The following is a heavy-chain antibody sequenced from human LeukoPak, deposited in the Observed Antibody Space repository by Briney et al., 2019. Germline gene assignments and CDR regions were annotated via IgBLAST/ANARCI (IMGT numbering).Heavy chain of an antibody. D-gene: IGHD6-19*01. CDR3: ARVSSSGWNDY. V-gene: IGHV1-69*04. CDR2: IIPILGIA. Sequence: SVKVSCKASGGTFSSYAISWVRQAPGQGLEWVGRIIPILGIANYAQKFQGRVTITADKSTSTAYMELSSLRSEDTAVYYCARVSSSGWNDYWGQGTLVTVSS. J-gene: IGHJ4*02. CDR1: GGTFSSYA.